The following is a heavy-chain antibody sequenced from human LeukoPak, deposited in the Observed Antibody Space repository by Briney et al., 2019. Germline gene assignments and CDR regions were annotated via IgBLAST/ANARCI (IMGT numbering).Heavy chain of an antibody. CDR3: ARASRGHNWFGP. V-gene: IGHV4-34*01. J-gene: IGHJ5*02. CDR2: INHSGST. D-gene: IGHD3-10*01. CDR1: GGSFSGYY. Sequence: PSETLSLTCAVYGGSFSGYYWSWIRQPPGKGLEWIGEINHSGSTNYNPSLKSRVTISVDTSKNQFSLKLSSVTAADTAVYYCARASRGHNWFGPWGQGTLVTVSS.